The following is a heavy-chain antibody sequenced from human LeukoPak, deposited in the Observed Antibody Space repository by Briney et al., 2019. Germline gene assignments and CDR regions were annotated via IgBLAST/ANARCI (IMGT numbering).Heavy chain of an antibody. CDR1: GYTFTSYG. CDR3: ARDYYYGSPRLDP. CDR2: ISAYNGNT. D-gene: IGHD3-10*01. J-gene: IGHJ5*02. V-gene: IGHV1-18*01. Sequence: ASVEVSCKASGYTFTSYGISWVRQAPGQGLEWMGWISAYNGNTNYAQKLQGRVTMTTDTSTSTAYMGLRSLRSDDTAVYYCARDYYYGSPRLDPWGQGTLVTVSS.